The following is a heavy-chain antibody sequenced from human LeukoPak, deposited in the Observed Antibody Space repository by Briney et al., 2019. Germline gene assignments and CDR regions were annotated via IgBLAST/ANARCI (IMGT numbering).Heavy chain of an antibody. D-gene: IGHD4-17*01. J-gene: IGHJ6*03. CDR2: IFHSGDT. Sequence: SETLSLTCTVSGYSISLGYYWGWIRQPPGKGLEWIGNIFHSGDTQYNPSLQSRVTMSLDTSKNQFSLKLTSVIAADTAVYYCARVLEDYGDYKDYYYYMDVWGKGTTVT. CDR3: ARVLEDYGDYKDYYYYMDV. CDR1: GYSISLGYY. V-gene: IGHV4-38-2*02.